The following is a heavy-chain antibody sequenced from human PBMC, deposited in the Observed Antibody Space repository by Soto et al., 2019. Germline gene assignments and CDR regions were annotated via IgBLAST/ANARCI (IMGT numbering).Heavy chain of an antibody. CDR1: GFTFSSYE. CDR2: ISSSGSTK. Sequence: GGSLILSCAASGFTFSSYEMIWVRQAPGKGLEWLSYISSSGSTKNYADSVKGRFTNSRDNAKNSLYLQMNSLRAEDTAVYYCARVTFGRYRYGNIDYCGQANLVTVSS. D-gene: IGHD3-16*02. V-gene: IGHV3-48*03. J-gene: IGHJ4*02. CDR3: ARVTFGRYRYGNIDY.